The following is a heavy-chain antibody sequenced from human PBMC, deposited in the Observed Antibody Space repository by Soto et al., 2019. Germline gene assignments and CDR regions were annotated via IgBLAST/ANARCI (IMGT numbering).Heavy chain of an antibody. CDR2: IYPGDSDT. CDR1: GYSFTSYW. D-gene: IGHD5-12*01. CDR3: ARTDGYNFGFAAFDI. V-gene: IGHV5-51*01. Sequence: PGESLKISCKGSGYSFTSYWIGWVRQMPGKGLEWMGTIYPGDSDTRYSPSFQGQVTISADKSISTAYLQWSSLKASDTAMYYCARTDGYNFGFAAFDIWGKGTMVTVSS. J-gene: IGHJ3*02.